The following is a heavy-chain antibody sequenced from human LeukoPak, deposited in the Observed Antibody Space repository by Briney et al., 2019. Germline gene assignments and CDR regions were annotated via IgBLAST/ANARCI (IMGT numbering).Heavy chain of an antibody. D-gene: IGHD6-19*01. Sequence: GGSLRLSCAASGFTFSSYGMNWVRQAPGKGLEWVANINQDGSAKYYVDSVKGRFTFSRDNAMNSLFLQMNSLRAEDTAVYYCAKRPPFRLGDAFDIWGQGTMVTVSS. J-gene: IGHJ3*02. V-gene: IGHV3-7*03. CDR2: INQDGSAK. CDR1: GFTFSSYG. CDR3: AKRPPFRLGDAFDI.